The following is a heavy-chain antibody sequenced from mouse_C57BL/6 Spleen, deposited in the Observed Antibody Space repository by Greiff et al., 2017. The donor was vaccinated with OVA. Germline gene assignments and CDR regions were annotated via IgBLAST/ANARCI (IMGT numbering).Heavy chain of an antibody. CDR3: ASSAYSNPAWFAY. CDR1: GYTFTDYY. V-gene: IGHV1-26*01. J-gene: IGHJ3*01. D-gene: IGHD2-5*01. CDR2: INPNNGGT. Sequence: EVQLQQSGPELVKPGASVKISCKASGYTFTDYYMNWVKQSHGKSLEWIGDINPNNGGTSYNQKFKGKATLTVDKSSSTAYMELRSLTSEDSAVYYCASSAYSNPAWFAYWGQGTLVTVSA.